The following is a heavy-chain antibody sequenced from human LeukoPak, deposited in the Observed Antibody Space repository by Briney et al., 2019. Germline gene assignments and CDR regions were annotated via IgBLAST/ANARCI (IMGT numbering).Heavy chain of an antibody. CDR2: IYWDDDQ. CDR1: GFSLSTSGVG. V-gene: IGHV2-5*02. D-gene: IGHD3-10*01. J-gene: IGHJ4*02. Sequence: SGPTLVNPTQPLTLTCTFSGFSLSTSGVGVGWIRQPPGKALEWLALIYWDDDQRYSPSLKSRLTITKDTSKNQVVLTMTNMDPVDTATYYCAHRRAYGSGSYLDYWGQGTLVTVSS. CDR3: AHRRAYGSGSYLDY.